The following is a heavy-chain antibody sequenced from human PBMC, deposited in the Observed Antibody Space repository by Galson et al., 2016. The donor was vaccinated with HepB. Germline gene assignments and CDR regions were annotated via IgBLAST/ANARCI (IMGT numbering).Heavy chain of an antibody. CDR3: ARGSNGPLRVRGLIDF. Sequence: SETLSLTCAVSGDSISSDHWWTWVRQPPGKGLEWIGEIYQTGSTAYTPSLTSRLTISLDKSKNQFSLKLTYVTAADTAVYYCARGSNGPLRVRGLIDFWGQGTLVTVSS. V-gene: IGHV4-4*02. D-gene: IGHD3-10*01. CDR1: GDSISSDHW. CDR2: IYQTGST. J-gene: IGHJ4*02.